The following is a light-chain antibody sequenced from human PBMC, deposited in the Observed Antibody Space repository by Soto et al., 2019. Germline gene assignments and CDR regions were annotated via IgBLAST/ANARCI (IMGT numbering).Light chain of an antibody. V-gene: IGKV1-5*03. J-gene: IGKJ1*01. CDR3: QQFET. Sequence: DIQMTQSPSTLSASVGDRVTITCRASQSISSWLAWYQQKPGKAPKLLIYKASSLESGVPSRFSGSGSGTEFTLTISSLQPDDFATYYCQQFETFGQGTQVEIK. CDR2: KAS. CDR1: QSISSW.